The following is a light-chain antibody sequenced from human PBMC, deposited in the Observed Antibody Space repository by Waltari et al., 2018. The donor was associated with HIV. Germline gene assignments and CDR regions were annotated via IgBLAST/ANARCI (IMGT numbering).Light chain of an antibody. J-gene: IGLJ1*01. Sequence: SYVLTQPPSVSVAPGQTARITCGGNNIGTKTVHRYRREPGQAPGMVVYDDSDRRSGITERISGSNSRNTATLTSSRGGAWDEADYYCKGWDRSSDFYVFGSETKVTVL. V-gene: IGLV3-21*02. CDR1: NIGTKT. CDR3: KGWDRSSDFYV. CDR2: DDS.